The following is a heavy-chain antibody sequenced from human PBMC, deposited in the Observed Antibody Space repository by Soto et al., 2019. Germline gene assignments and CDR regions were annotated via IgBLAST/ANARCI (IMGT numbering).Heavy chain of an antibody. Sequence: DVQLVESGGGLVQPGGSLRLSCAASGFTFRSYNMNWVRQAPGKGLDWLSYISSSSSTIYYADSVKGRFTISRDNAKNSLYLQMNSLRDHDTAMYYCARGGTIAVTTIGDYWGQGTLVTVSS. D-gene: IGHD5-12*01. J-gene: IGHJ4*01. CDR1: GFTFRSYN. V-gene: IGHV3-48*02. CDR3: ARGGTIAVTTIGDY. CDR2: ISSSSSTI.